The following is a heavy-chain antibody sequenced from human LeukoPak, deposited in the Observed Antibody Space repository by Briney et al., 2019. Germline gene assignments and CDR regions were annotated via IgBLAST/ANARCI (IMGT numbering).Heavy chain of an antibody. D-gene: IGHD3-9*01. CDR3: ARMNYDILTGSANWFDP. Sequence: GASVKVSCKASGYTFTSYDINWVRQPTGQGLEWMGWMNPNSGNTGYAQKFQGRVTMTRNTSISTAYMELSSLRSEDTAVYYCARMNYDILTGSANWFDPWGQGTLVTVSS. CDR1: GYTFTSYD. J-gene: IGHJ5*02. CDR2: MNPNSGNT. V-gene: IGHV1-8*01.